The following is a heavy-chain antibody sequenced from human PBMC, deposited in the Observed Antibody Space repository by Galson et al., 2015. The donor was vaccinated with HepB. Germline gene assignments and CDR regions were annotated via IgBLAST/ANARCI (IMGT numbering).Heavy chain of an antibody. Sequence: CAISGDSVSSNSAAWNWIRQSPSRGLEWLGRTYYTSKWYNDYAVSVKSRITINPDTSKNQFSLQLNSVTPEDTAVYYCARDRTYYYYDSSGYYPYYYYGMDVWGQGTTVTVSS. D-gene: IGHD3-22*01. V-gene: IGHV6-1*01. CDR2: TYYTSKWYN. CDR1: GDSVSSNSAA. CDR3: ARDRTYYYYDSSGYYPYYYYGMDV. J-gene: IGHJ6*02.